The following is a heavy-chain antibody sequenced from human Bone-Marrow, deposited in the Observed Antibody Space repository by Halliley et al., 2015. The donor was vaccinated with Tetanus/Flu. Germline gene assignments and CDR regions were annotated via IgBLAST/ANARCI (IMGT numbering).Heavy chain of an antibody. V-gene: IGHV3-48*02. CDR3: ARGWRENSFDF. Sequence: EWLSFISNDGQTIYYADSVRGRFTISRDAAKNSLFLQMNSLRDEDTAVYYCARGWRENSFDFWGQGVQVTVSS. J-gene: IGHJ4*02. D-gene: IGHD2-15*01. CDR2: ISNDGQTI.